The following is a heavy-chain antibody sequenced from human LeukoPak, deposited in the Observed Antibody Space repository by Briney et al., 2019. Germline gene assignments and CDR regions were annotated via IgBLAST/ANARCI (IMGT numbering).Heavy chain of an antibody. D-gene: IGHD2-2*01. V-gene: IGHV1-2*02. CDR1: GYTFTGYH. J-gene: IGHJ5*02. Sequence: ASVKVSCKASGYTFTGYHMHWVRQAPGQGLEWMGWLNPNSGGTVYARKFQGRVTMTRDTSISTAYMELSRLRSDDTAIYYCARDAYCTPTSCYGWLDPWGQGTLVTVSS. CDR3: ARDAYCTPTSCYGWLDP. CDR2: LNPNSGGT.